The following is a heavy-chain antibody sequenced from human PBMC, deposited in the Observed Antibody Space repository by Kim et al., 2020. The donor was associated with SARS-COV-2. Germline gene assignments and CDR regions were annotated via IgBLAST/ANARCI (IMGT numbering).Heavy chain of an antibody. Sequence: ANDAPKFQGRVTITADESTSTADMELSSLRSEDTAVYYCARFGEVGGVDYWGQGTLVTVSS. J-gene: IGHJ4*02. D-gene: IGHD1-26*01. CDR3: ARFGEVGGVDY. CDR2: A. V-gene: IGHV1-69*01.